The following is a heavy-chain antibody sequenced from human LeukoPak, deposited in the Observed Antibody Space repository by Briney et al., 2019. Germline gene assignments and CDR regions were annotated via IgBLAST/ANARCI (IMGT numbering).Heavy chain of an antibody. V-gene: IGHV3-66*01. D-gene: IGHD2-15*01. Sequence: GGSLRLSCAASGFTVSSKYMSWVRQAPGKGLEWVSVIYSGGSTYYAGSVKGRFTISRDNSKNTLYLHMNSLRAEDTAVYYCARALASVLDCSGGSCYANKYFQHWGQGTLVTVSS. CDR2: IYSGGST. CDR3: ARALASVLDCSGGSCYANKYFQH. CDR1: GFTVSSKY. J-gene: IGHJ1*01.